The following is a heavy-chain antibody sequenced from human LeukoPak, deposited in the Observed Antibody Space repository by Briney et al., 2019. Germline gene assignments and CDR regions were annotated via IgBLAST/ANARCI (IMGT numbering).Heavy chain of an antibody. CDR1: GFTVSSNY. J-gene: IGHJ4*02. D-gene: IGHD3-10*01. CDR3: ARGGRGGALDY. Sequence: GGSLRLSCAASGFTVSSNYMTWVPQAPGKGLEWVSVIFGGINRYYAGSVKGRFTISGDNSKNTLYLQMDSLRVEDTAVYFCARGGRGGALDYWGQGTLVTVSS. CDR2: IFGGINR. V-gene: IGHV3-53*01.